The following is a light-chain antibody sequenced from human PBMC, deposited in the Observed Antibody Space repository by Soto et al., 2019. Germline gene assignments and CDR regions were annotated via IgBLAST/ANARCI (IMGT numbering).Light chain of an antibody. Sequence: DIQMTQSPSSVSASVGDRVTITCRASQGIRSYLAWYQQKPGKDPKLLIYGASSLQSGVPSRFSGSGSGTDFTPTISSLQPEDVATYYCHQTNSFPLTFGGGTKVDIK. CDR3: HQTNSFPLT. V-gene: IGKV1D-12*01. J-gene: IGKJ4*01. CDR1: QGIRSY. CDR2: GAS.